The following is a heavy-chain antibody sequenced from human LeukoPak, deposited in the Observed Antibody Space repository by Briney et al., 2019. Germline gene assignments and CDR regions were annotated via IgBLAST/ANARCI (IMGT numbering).Heavy chain of an antibody. V-gene: IGHV6-1*01. CDR1: GDSVSSNSAA. CDR3: ARERLVVVIPYYFDY. D-gene: IGHD3-22*01. J-gene: IGHJ4*02. Sequence: KLSQTLSLTCAISGDSVSSNSAAWNWIRQSPSRGLEWLGRTYYRSKWYNDYAVSVESRITINPDTSKNQFSLQLNSVTPEDTAVYYGARERLVVVIPYYFDYWGQGTLVTVSS. CDR2: TYYRSKWYN.